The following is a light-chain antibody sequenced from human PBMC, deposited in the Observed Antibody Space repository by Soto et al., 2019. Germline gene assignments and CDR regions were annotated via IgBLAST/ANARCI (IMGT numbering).Light chain of an antibody. V-gene: IGLV2-18*02. CDR1: SSDVGSYNR. Sequence: QSALTQPPSVSGSPGQSVTISCTGTSSDVGSYNRVYWYQQPPGTAPKLIIYEVSNRPSGVPDRFSGSKSGNTASLTISGLQAEDEADYYCSSFTSSSTYVFGTGTKLTVL. CDR3: SSFTSSSTYV. J-gene: IGLJ1*01. CDR2: EVS.